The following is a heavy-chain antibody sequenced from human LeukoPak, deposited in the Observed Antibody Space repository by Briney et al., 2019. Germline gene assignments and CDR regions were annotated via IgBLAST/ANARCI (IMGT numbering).Heavy chain of an antibody. CDR2: IYWDDDK. D-gene: IGHD4/OR15-4a*01. CDR1: GFSLSTSGMC. J-gene: IGHJ4*02. CDR3: TLKPTIASAPAY. Sequence: SGPALVKPTQTLTLTCSFSGFSLSTSGMCVGWIRQPPEKALEWLALIYWDDDKRYSPSLRSRLTITKDTSKNQVVLTMTDMDPVDTATYYCTLKPTIASAPAYWGRGTLVSVSS. V-gene: IGHV2-5*02.